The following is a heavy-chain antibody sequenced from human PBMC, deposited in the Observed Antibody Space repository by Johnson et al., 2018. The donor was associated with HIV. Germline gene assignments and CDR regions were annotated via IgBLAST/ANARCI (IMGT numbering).Heavy chain of an antibody. Sequence: VQLVESGGGLVQPGGSLRLSCEVSGFTISTFWMHWVRQVPGKGLMWVSRISGDGSSSSYADSVKGRFTTSRDNAKNTLYLQLNSLRVEDTAIYYCARAQLLADDAFNNWGQGTMVTVSS. CDR1: GFTISTFW. J-gene: IGHJ3*02. V-gene: IGHV3-74*02. D-gene: IGHD6-6*01. CDR2: ISGDGSSS. CDR3: ARAQLLADDAFNN.